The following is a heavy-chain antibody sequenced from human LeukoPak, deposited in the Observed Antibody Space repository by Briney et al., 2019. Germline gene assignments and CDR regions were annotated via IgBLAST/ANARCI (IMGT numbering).Heavy chain of an antibody. V-gene: IGHV4-59*01. Sequence: PSETLSLTCTVSGGSISSYYWSWIRQPPGKGLEWIGFIYYSGGSNYNPSLKSRVTISVDTSKNQFSLKLSSVTAADTAVYYCARTTEGYCRGGSCYYFYHYMDVWGKGTTVTVSS. J-gene: IGHJ6*03. CDR2: IYYSGGS. CDR3: ARTTEGYCRGGSCYYFYHYMDV. CDR1: GGSISSYY. D-gene: IGHD2-15*01.